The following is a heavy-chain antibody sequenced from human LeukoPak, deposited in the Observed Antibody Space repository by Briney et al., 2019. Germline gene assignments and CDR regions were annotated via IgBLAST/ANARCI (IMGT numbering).Heavy chain of an antibody. Sequence: PSETLSLTCTVSGGSISSGDYYWSWIRQPPEKGLEWIGYIYYGGSTYYNPSLKSRVTISVDTSKNQFSLKLSSVTAADTAVYYCARDLGDRGHWYFDLWGRGTLVTVSS. CDR1: GGSISSGDYY. J-gene: IGHJ2*01. CDR3: ARDLGDRGHWYFDL. CDR2: IYYGGST. V-gene: IGHV4-30-4*01. D-gene: IGHD3-10*01.